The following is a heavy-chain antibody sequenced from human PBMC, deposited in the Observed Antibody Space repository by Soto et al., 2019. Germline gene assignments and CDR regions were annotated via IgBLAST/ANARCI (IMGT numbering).Heavy chain of an antibody. CDR3: ATTVIIPDLVDS. J-gene: IGHJ5*01. V-gene: IGHV1-69*02. D-gene: IGHD4-17*01. CDR1: GGTFSSYT. CDR2: IIPILGIA. Sequence: SVKVSCKASGGTFSSYTISWVRQAPGQGLEWMGRIIPILGIANYAQKLQGRVTLSSNASATTTFMELTNLRSDDTAVYYCATTVIIPDLVDSWG.